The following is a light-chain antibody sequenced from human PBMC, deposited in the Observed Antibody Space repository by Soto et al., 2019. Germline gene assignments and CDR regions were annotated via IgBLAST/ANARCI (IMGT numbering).Light chain of an antibody. J-gene: IGKJ1*01. CDR2: GAS. Sequence: EIVMTQSPATLSLSPGERATLSCRASQSVSSNLAWYQQKPGQAPRLLIYGASTRAAGIPARFSGSGSVTEFKPTISSQQSKAFVVYYCEQYNNWPPGTFGQGTKVEIK. V-gene: IGKV3-15*01. CDR1: QSVSSN. CDR3: EQYNNWPPGT.